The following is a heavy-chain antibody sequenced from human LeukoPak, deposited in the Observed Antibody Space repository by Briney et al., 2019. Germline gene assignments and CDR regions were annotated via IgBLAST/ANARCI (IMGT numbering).Heavy chain of an antibody. CDR3: AKVVYSSGWYDAFDL. CDR1: GFTFSSYA. J-gene: IGHJ3*01. CDR2: ISGSGGST. V-gene: IGHV3-23*01. Sequence: GGSLRLSCAASGFTFSSYAMSWVRQAPGKGLEWVSAISGSGGSTYYADSVKGRFTISRDNSKNTLYLQMNSLRAEDTAVYYCAKVVYSSGWYDAFDLWGQGTMVTVSS. D-gene: IGHD6-19*01.